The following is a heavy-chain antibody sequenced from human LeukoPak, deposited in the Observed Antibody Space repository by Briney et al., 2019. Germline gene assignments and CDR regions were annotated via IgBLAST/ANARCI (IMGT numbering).Heavy chain of an antibody. CDR1: GYTFTGYY. J-gene: IGHJ4*02. D-gene: IGHD6-19*01. CDR2: INPNSGGT. CDR3: ARDLGGSSGLIYYFDY. V-gene: IGHV1-2*02. Sequence: GASVKVSCKASGYTFTGYYMHWVRQAPGQGLEWMGWINPNSGGTNYAQKFQGRVTMTRNTSISTAYMELSRLRSDDTAAYYCARDLGGSSGLIYYFDYWGQGTLVTVSS.